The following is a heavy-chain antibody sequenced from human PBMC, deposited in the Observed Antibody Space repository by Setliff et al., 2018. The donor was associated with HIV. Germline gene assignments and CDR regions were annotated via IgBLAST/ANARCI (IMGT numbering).Heavy chain of an antibody. V-gene: IGHV1-69*10. CDR1: GGTFSSYA. J-gene: IGHJ6*03. D-gene: IGHD1-20*01. CDR3: ARGVGNWNGIHHYYMDV. Sequence: GASVKVSCKASGGTFSSYAISWVRQAPGQGLEWMGGIIPILGIANYAQKFQGRVTITADKSTSTAYMELSSLRSEDTAVYYCARGVGNWNGIHHYYMDVWGKGTTVTVSS. CDR2: IIPILGIA.